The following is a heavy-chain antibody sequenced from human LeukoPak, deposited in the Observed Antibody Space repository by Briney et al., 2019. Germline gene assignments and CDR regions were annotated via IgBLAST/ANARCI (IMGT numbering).Heavy chain of an antibody. CDR2: ISSSGSTI. J-gene: IGHJ6*03. CDR1: GFTFSSYE. CDR3: AELGISMIGGV. V-gene: IGHV3-48*03. D-gene: IGHD3-10*02. Sequence: GGSLRLSCAASGFTFSSYEMNWVRQAPGKGLEWVSYISSSGSTIYYADSVKGRFTISRDNAKNSLYLQMNSLRAEDTAVYYCAELGISMIGGVWGKGTTVTISS.